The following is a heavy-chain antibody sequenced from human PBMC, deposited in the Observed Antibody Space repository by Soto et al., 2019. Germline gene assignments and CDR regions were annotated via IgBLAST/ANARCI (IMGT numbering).Heavy chain of an antibody. V-gene: IGHV3-48*02. CDR2: ISSSSSTI. D-gene: IGHD3-9*01. CDR1: GFTFSSYS. Sequence: GGSLRLSCAASGFTFSSYSINWVRQAPGKGLEWVSYISSSSSTIYYADSVKGRFTISRDNAKNSLYLQMNSLRDEDTAVYYCASGTYYDILTGYSDDAFDIWGQGTMVTVSS. J-gene: IGHJ3*02. CDR3: ASGTYYDILTGYSDDAFDI.